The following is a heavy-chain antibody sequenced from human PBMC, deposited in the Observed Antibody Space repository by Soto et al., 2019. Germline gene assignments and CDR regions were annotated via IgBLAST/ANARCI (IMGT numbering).Heavy chain of an antibody. J-gene: IGHJ4*02. D-gene: IGHD2-15*01. V-gene: IGHV4-59*01. CDR2: IYYSGST. Sequence: PSETLSLTCTVSVGSISSYYWSCIRHPPGKGLEWIGYIYYSGSTNYNHSLKSRVTISVDTSKNQFSLKLSSVTAADTAVYYCARSYCSGGSCLEYWGQGPRVIVS. CDR1: VGSISSYY. CDR3: ARSYCSGGSCLEY.